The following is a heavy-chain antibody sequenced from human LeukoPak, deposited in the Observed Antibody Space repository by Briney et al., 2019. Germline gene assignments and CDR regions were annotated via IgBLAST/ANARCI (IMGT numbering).Heavy chain of an antibody. Sequence: ASVKVSCKASGYTFTSYYMHWVRQAPGQGLEWMGIINPSGGSTNYAQKFQGRVTMTRDTSISTAYMELSRLRSDDTAVYYCVRDPITIFGVVIVSNWFDPWGQGTLVTVSS. V-gene: IGHV1-2*02. CDR2: INPSGGST. J-gene: IGHJ5*02. D-gene: IGHD3-3*01. CDR3: VRDPITIFGVVIVSNWFDP. CDR1: GYTFTSYY.